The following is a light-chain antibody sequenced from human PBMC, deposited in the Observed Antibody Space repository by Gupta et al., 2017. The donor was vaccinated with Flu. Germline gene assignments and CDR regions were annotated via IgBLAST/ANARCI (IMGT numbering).Light chain of an antibody. J-gene: IGKJ5*01. CDR3: QQYNDWPPVT. CDR2: GAS. CDR1: QSVSSN. V-gene: IGKV3-15*01. Sequence: ILMTQSPATLSVSPGERVTLSCRASQSVSSNLAWYQQKPGQAPRLLIYGASTRATAIPVRFSGSGSGTDFTLTISSLQSEDFAIYYCQQYNDWPPVTFGQGTRLEIK.